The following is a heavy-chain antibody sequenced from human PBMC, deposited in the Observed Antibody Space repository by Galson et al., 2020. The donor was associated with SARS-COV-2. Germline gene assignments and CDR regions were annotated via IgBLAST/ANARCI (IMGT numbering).Heavy chain of an antibody. CDR2: IYYSGST. J-gene: IGHJ4*02. CDR1: GGSISSGGYY. D-gene: IGHD2-2*01. Sequence: SETLSLTCTVSGGSISSGGYYWSWIRQHPGKGLEWIGYIYYSGSTYYNPSLKSRVTISVDTSKNQFSLKLSSVTAADTAVYYCARGPQLYCSSTSCHPGDYWGQGTLVTVSS. CDR3: ARGPQLYCSSTSCHPGDY. V-gene: IGHV4-31*03.